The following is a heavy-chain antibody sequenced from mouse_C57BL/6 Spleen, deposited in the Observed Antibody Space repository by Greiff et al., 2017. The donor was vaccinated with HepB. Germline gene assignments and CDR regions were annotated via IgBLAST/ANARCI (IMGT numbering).Heavy chain of an antibody. V-gene: IGHV1-50*01. J-gene: IGHJ2*01. Sequence: QVQLQQPGAELVKPGASVKLSCKASGYTFTSYWMQWVKQRPGQGLEWIGEIDPSDSYTNYNQKFKGKATLTVDTSSSTAYMQLSSLTSEDSAVYYCARRREGYAMDYWGQGTTLTVSS. CDR3: ARRREGYAMDY. CDR1: GYTFTSYW. CDR2: IDPSDSYT. D-gene: IGHD3-2*02.